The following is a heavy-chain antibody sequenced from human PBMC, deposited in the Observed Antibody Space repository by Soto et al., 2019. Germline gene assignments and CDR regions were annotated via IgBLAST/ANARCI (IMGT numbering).Heavy chain of an antibody. J-gene: IGHJ6*02. CDR1: GFTFSNAW. CDR3: TTGDGPYSSGWQTIYYYYGMDV. V-gene: IGHV3-15*07. Sequence: EVQLVESGGGLVKPGGSLRLSCAASGFTFSNAWMNWVRQAPGKGLEWVGRIKSKTDGGTIDYAAPVKGRFTISRDDSKNTLYLQMNSLKTEDTAVYYCTTGDGPYSSGWQTIYYYYGMDVWGQGTTVTVSS. CDR2: IKSKTDGGTI. D-gene: IGHD6-19*01.